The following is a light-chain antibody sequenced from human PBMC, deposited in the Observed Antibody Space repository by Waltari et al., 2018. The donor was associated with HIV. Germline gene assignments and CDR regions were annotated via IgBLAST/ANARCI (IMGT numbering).Light chain of an antibody. CDR3: SSYRNNYVLV. J-gene: IGLJ3*02. CDR2: DVD. Sequence: QSALTQPASVSGSPGQSITISCTGIGNGVHTYQLVSWYQQQPDKAPQLSIYDVDTRPSGVSYRFSGSKSCNTASLTISGLQAEDEAYYYCSSYRNNYVLVFGGGTKLTVL. V-gene: IGLV2-14*02. CDR1: GNGVHTYQL.